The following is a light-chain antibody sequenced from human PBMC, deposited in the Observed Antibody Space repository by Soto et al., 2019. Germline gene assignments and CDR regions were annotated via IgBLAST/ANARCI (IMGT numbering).Light chain of an antibody. V-gene: IGKV3-20*01. CDR3: QQYGSSPIT. J-gene: IGKJ5*01. CDR2: GAS. Sequence: EIVLTQSPGTLSLSPGERATLSCRASQSVRSSYLAWYQQKPGQAPRLLISGASSRATGIPDRFSGRGSGTDFPLTISRVEPKDFAVYYCQQYGSSPITFGQGTRLQIK. CDR1: QSVRSSY.